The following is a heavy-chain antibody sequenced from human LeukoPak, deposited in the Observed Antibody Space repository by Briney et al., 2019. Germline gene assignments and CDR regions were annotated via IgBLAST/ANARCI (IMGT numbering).Heavy chain of an antibody. CDR2: ISGSGGST. D-gene: IGHD3-10*01. J-gene: IGHJ4*02. Sequence: GGSLRLSCAASGFTSSSYAMSWVRQAPGKGLEWVSAISGSGGSTYYADSVKGRFTISRDNSKNTLYLQMNSLRAEDTAVYYCAKPTHPRLLWFGELYFWGQGTLVTVSS. CDR3: AKPTHPRLLWFGELYF. V-gene: IGHV3-23*01. CDR1: GFTSSSYA.